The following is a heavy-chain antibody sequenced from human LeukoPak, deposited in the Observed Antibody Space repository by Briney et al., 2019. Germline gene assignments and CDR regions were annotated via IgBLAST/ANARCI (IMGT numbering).Heavy chain of an antibody. CDR3: AYESSGYHQRSDAFDI. V-gene: IGHV3-11*06. D-gene: IGHD3-22*01. CDR2: ISTSSGYT. CDR1: GFTFSDSY. J-gene: IGHJ3*02. Sequence: GGSLTLSCTASGFTFSDSYMNWIRQAPGKGPEWISLISTSSGYTDYADSVKGRFTISRDNAKNSLYLQMDSLRVEDTAMYYCAYESSGYHQRSDAFDIWGRGTVVIVSS.